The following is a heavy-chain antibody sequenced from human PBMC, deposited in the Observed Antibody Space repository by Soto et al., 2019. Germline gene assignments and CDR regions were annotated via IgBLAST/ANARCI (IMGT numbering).Heavy chain of an antibody. Sequence: GSGPTLVNPTQTLTLTCTFSGFSLSTSGMCVSWIRQPPGKALEWLALFDWDEDKYYSTSLKTRLTISKDTFQNQVVLTMTNMDPVDTATYFCARSRISHPYFDFWGQGMLVTVSS. CDR3: ARSRISHPYFDF. J-gene: IGHJ4*02. CDR2: FDWDEDK. CDR1: GFSLSTSGMC. V-gene: IGHV2-70*01.